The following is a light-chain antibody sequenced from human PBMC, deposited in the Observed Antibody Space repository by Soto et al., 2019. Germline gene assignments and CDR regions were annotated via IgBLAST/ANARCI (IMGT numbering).Light chain of an antibody. J-gene: IGKJ3*01. V-gene: IGKV3-11*01. CDR2: DAL. CDR1: QSVDWY. Sequence: EIVLTQSPATLYLSPGDRATLSCRASQSVDWYVAWYQQKPGQAPRLLIYDALKRATGTPDRFSGSGSGTDFTLNISRLAPEDFAVYYCQQRSNWPPITFGPGTKVDLK. CDR3: QQRSNWPPIT.